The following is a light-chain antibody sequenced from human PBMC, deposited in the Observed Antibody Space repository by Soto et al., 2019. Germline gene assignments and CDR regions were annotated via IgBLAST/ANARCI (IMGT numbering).Light chain of an antibody. J-gene: IGLJ3*02. CDR3: SSHTTSNTWV. Sequence: QSALTQPASVSGSPGQSISISCTGTSSDVGAYDYVSWHQQYPGKAPKLIIYAVTNRPSGISDRFSASKSGNTASLAISGLQAEEEADCYCSSHTTSNTWVFGGGTKLTVL. V-gene: IGLV2-14*01. CDR2: AVT. CDR1: SSDVGAYDY.